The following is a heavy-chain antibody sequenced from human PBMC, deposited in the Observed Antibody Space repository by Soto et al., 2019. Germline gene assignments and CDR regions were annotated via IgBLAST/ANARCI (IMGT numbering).Heavy chain of an antibody. D-gene: IGHD2-21*01. CDR1: GYTFTGYY. J-gene: IGHJ6*02. CDR3: ARDVRLVMPPMDYCYGMDV. V-gene: IGHV1-2*04. Sequence: QVQLVQSGAEVKKPGASVKVSCKASGYTFTGYYMHWVRQAPGQGLEWMGWINPNSGGTNYAQKFQGWVTMTRDTALSTAYRELSRRRCDDTAGYCWARDVRLVMPPMDYCYGMDVWGQGTTVTVSS. CDR2: INPNSGGT.